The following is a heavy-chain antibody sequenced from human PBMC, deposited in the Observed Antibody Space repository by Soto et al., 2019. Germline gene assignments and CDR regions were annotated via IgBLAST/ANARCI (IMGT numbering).Heavy chain of an antibody. CDR3: VREYYYGMDV. Sequence: QEQLVESGGGLGRPGGSLRLSCAASGFTFSAYYMTWMRQAPGKGLEWVSYITSSSDYTNYAGSVKGRFTISRDNAKNSLYLQMNSLRVEDTAVYYCVREYYYGMDVWGQGTTVTVSS. J-gene: IGHJ6*02. CDR2: ITSSSDYT. V-gene: IGHV3-11*05. CDR1: GFTFSAYY.